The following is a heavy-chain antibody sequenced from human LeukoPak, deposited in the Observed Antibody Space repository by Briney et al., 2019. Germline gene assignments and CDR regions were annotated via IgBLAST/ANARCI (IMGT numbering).Heavy chain of an antibody. V-gene: IGHV3-33*01. CDR2: IWYDGSNK. D-gene: IGHD4/OR15-4a*01. J-gene: IGHJ4*02. CDR1: GFTFSTYA. Sequence: GGSLRLSCATSGFTFSTYAMHWVRQAPGKGLEWVAVIWYDGSNKYYADSVKGRFTISRDNAKNTLYLQMNRLRAEDTAVYYSAREGQTPSIRLYYFDSWGQGTLVTVSS. CDR3: AREGQTPSIRLYYFDS.